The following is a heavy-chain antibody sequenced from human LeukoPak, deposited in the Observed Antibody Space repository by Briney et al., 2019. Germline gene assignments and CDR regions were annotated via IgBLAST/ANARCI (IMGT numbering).Heavy chain of an antibody. Sequence: SETLSLTCTVSGGSISSYYWSWIRQPPGKGLEWIGYISCGGSTNFNPSLKSRVTISVDTSKNQFSLKLSSVTAADTAVYYCAREGTAGTNLNWFDPWGQGTLVTVSS. J-gene: IGHJ5*02. CDR3: AREGTAGTNLNWFDP. CDR1: GGSISSYY. CDR2: ISCGGST. V-gene: IGHV4-59*01. D-gene: IGHD1-1*01.